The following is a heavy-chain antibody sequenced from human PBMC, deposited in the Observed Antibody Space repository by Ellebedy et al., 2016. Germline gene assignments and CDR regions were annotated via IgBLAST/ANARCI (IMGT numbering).Heavy chain of an antibody. V-gene: IGHV3-23*01. Sequence: GESLKISCAASGFTFSSFAMSWVRQAPGKGLEWVSAISGSGGSTYYADSVKGRFTISRDNSKNTLYLQMNSLRAEDTAVYYCAKDGPKYYYDSTGYYLHDAFDIWGQGTMVTVSS. J-gene: IGHJ3*02. D-gene: IGHD3-22*01. CDR2: ISGSGGST. CDR3: AKDGPKYYYDSTGYYLHDAFDI. CDR1: GFTFSSFA.